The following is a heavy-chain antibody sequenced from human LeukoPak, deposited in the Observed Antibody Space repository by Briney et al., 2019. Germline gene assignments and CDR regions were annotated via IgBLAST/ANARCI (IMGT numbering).Heavy chain of an antibody. Sequence: SVKVSCKASGGTLSSYAISWVRQAPGQGLEWMGGIIPIFGTANYAQKFQGRVTITTDESTSTAYMELSSLRSEDTAVYYCARDQEYYYDSSGYYCLDYWGQGTLVTVSS. CDR1: GGTLSSYA. CDR3: ARDQEYYYDSSGYYCLDY. CDR2: IIPIFGTA. J-gene: IGHJ4*02. V-gene: IGHV1-69*05. D-gene: IGHD3-22*01.